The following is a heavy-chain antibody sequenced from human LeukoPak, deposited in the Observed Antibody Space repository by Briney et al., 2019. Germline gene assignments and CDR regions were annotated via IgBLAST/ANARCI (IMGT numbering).Heavy chain of an antibody. Sequence: PSETLSLTCAAYGGSFSGYYWSWIRQPPGKGLEWIGEINRSASTNYNPSLKSRVTISIDTSKNQFSLKLSSVTAADTAVYYCARRGPPRTMLRGVKSGWFDPWGQGTLVTVSS. J-gene: IGHJ5*02. CDR1: GGSFSGYY. CDR3: ARRGPPRTMLRGVKSGWFDP. CDR2: INRSAST. V-gene: IGHV4-34*01. D-gene: IGHD3-10*01.